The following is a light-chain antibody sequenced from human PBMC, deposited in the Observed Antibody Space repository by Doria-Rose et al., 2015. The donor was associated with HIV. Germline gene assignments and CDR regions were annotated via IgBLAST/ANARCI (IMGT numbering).Light chain of an antibody. J-gene: IGKJ1*01. Sequence: EIVLTQSPGTLSLSPGERAALSCRASQSFSSTYLAWYQQKPGRAPSLLIYDGSTRATGIPDRFSASRSGTDFTPTINRLEPEDFALYYCHQYGTSWTFGQGTKVEI. V-gene: IGKV3-20*01. CDR3: HQYGTSWT. CDR1: QSFSSTY. CDR2: DGS.